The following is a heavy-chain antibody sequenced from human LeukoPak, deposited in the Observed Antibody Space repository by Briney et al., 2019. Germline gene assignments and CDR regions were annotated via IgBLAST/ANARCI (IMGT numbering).Heavy chain of an antibody. CDR2: IYYSGST. CDR3: ARGRREMATRFDY. D-gene: IGHD5-12*01. CDR1: GGSISSGGYY. Sequence: TSETLSLTCTVSGGSISSGGYYWSWIRQHPGKGLEWIGYIYYSGSTYYNPSLKSRVTISVDTSKNQFSLKLSSVTAADTAVYYCARGRREMATRFDYWGQGTLVTVSS. V-gene: IGHV4-31*03. J-gene: IGHJ4*02.